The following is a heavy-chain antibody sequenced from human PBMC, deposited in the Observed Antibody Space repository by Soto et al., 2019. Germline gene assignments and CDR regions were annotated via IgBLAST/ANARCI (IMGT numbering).Heavy chain of an antibody. D-gene: IGHD6-13*01. CDR1: GYTFTGYY. CDR3: ARWGAYSSSSIDY. CDR2: INPNSGGT. J-gene: IGHJ4*02. Sequence: ASVKVSCKASGYTFTGYYMHWVRQAPGQGLEWMGWINPNSGGTNYAQKFQGRVTMTRDTSISTAYMELSRLRSDDTAVYYCARWGAYSSSSIDYWGQGTLVTVSS. V-gene: IGHV1-2*02.